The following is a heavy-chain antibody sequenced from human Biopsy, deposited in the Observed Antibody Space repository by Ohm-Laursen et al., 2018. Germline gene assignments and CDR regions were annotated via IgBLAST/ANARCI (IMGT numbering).Heavy chain of an antibody. Sequence: GTLSLTCAVSGDSISSYYWSWIRQPPGKGLQWIGYVYYTGSTDYNPSLQSRVTISVDTSKNHFSLRLRSVTPADTAIYYCARDRGYYSDRTVPGYFDLWGRGTLVTVSS. D-gene: IGHD3-22*01. CDR1: GDSISSYY. J-gene: IGHJ2*01. V-gene: IGHV4-59*01. CDR2: VYYTGST. CDR3: ARDRGYYSDRTVPGYFDL.